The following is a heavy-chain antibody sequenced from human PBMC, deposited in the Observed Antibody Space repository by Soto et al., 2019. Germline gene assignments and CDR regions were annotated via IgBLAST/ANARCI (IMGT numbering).Heavy chain of an antibody. CDR3: AKDDGSSSWYGAFDI. D-gene: IGHD6-13*01. CDR1: GFTVSSNY. CDR2: ISWNSGSI. Sequence: HPGGSLRLSCAASGFTVSSNYMHWVRQAPGKGLEWVSGISWNSGSIGYADSVKGRFTISRDNAKNSLYLQMNSLRAEDTALYYCAKDDGSSSWYGAFDIWGQGTMVTVSS. J-gene: IGHJ3*02. V-gene: IGHV3-9*01.